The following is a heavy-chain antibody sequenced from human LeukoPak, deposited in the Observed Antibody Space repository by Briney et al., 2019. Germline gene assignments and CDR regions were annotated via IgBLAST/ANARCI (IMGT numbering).Heavy chain of an antibody. CDR3: ARDRGDGYNSFDY. J-gene: IGHJ4*02. CDR2: IYYSGST. Sequence: SETLSLTCTVAGGSISSYYWRCIRQPPGKGLEWNGYIYYSGSTNYNPSLKSRVTISVDTSKNQFSLKLSSVTAADTAVYYCARDRGDGYNSFDYWGQGTLVTVSS. CDR1: GGSISSYY. V-gene: IGHV4-59*01. D-gene: IGHD5-24*01.